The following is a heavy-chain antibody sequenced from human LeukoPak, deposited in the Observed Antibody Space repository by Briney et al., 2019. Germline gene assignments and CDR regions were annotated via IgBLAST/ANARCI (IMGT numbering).Heavy chain of an antibody. J-gene: IGHJ4*02. D-gene: IGHD3-16*01. V-gene: IGHV4-59*01. CDR1: GGSISTYY. Sequence: SETLSLTCTVSGGSISTYYWSWIRQPPGKGLEWIGYIYYSGSTNYNPSLKSRVTISVDTSKNQFSLKLSSVTAADTAVYYCARVGLTGPAWYWGQGTLVTVSS. CDR2: IYYSGST. CDR3: ARVGLTGPAWY.